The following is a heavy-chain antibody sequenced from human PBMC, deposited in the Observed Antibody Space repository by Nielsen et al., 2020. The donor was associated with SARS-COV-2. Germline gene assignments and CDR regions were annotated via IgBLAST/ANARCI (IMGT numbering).Heavy chain of an antibody. J-gene: IGHJ6*03. CDR3: ARDPELNSGYDRFIYYYMDV. V-gene: IGHV3-11*01. CDR2: ISSSGSTI. D-gene: IGHD5-12*01. Sequence: WIRQPPGKGLEWVSYISSSGSTIYYADSVKGRFTISRDNAKNSLYLQMNSLRAEDTAVYYCARDPELNSGYDRFIYYYMDVWGKGTTVTVSS.